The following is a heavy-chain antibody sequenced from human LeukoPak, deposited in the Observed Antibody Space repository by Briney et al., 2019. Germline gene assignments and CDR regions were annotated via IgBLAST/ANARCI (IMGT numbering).Heavy chain of an antibody. J-gene: IGHJ4*02. D-gene: IGHD3-22*01. CDR1: GFTLSTYW. V-gene: IGHV3-30*02. CDR2: IRYDGSNK. Sequence: PGGSLRLSCAASGFTLSTYWMAWVRQAPGKGLEWVAFIRYDGSNKYYADSVKGRFTISRDNSKNTLYLQMNSLRAEDTAVYYCAKWAMIVVDSDYWGQGTLVTVSS. CDR3: AKWAMIVVDSDY.